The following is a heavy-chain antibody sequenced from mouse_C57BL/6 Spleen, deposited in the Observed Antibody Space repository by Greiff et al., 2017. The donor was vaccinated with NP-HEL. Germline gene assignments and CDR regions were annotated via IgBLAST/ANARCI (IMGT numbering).Heavy chain of an antibody. CDR3: AKGDFGSSIGFAY. CDR1: GYTFTSYW. J-gene: IGHJ3*01. Sequence: VQLQQPGAELVKPGASVKMSCKASGYTFTSYWITWVKQRPGQGLEWIGDIYPGSGSTNYNEKFKSKATLTVDTSSSPAYMQLSSLTSEDSAVYYCAKGDFGSSIGFAYWGQGTLVTVSA. D-gene: IGHD1-1*01. CDR2: IYPGSGST. V-gene: IGHV1-55*01.